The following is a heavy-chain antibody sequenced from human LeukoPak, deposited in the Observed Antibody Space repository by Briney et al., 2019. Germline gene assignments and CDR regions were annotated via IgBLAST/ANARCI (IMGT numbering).Heavy chain of an antibody. Sequence: GGSVKVSCMPSGGTFTSYAISWVRQDPGQGLEWMGEIILIFGTANYAERFQGRVTITADKSTRTGYMELSGLRPDDTAVYYCARGHERQVWSSGVDYWGQGTLVTVSS. CDR2: IILIFGTA. CDR3: ARGHERQVWSSGVDY. D-gene: IGHD5-18*01. J-gene: IGHJ4*02. V-gene: IGHV1-69*06. CDR1: GGTFTSYA.